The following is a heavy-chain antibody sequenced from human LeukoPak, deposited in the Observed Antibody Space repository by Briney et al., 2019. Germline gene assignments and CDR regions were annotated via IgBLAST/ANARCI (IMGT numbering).Heavy chain of an antibody. V-gene: IGHV3-66*02. CDR1: GFTVSSNY. CDR2: IYSGGGT. D-gene: IGHD1-20*01. Sequence: GGSLRLSCAASGFTVSSNYMSWVRQAPGKGLEWVSVIYSGGGTYYADSVKGRFTISRDNSKNTLYLQMNSLRAEDTAVYYCARDAHNWNDRGLDYWGQGTLVTVSS. J-gene: IGHJ4*02. CDR3: ARDAHNWNDRGLDY.